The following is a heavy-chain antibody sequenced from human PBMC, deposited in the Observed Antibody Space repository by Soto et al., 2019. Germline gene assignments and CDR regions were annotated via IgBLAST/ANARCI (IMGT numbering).Heavy chain of an antibody. CDR2: IKQDGSEK. CDR3: ASDDWNFDY. CDR1: GFSFSNYW. D-gene: IGHD3-9*01. J-gene: IGHJ4*02. V-gene: IGHV3-7*01. Sequence: GGSLRLSCAASGFSFSNYWMRWVRQAPGKGLEWVAHIKQDGSEKYYVDSVRGRFTISRDNAKNSLYLQMNSLRAEDTAVYYCASDDWNFDYWGQGTLVTVSS.